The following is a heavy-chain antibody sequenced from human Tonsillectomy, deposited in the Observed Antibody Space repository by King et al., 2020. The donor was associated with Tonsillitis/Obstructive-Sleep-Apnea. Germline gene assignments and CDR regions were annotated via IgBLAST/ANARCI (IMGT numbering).Heavy chain of an antibody. CDR3: AREGGLRTTIVSV. CDR1: GGSISRGGYY. CDR2: IFYSGST. V-gene: IGHV4-31*03. Sequence: HVQLQESGPGLVKPSQTLSLTCTVSGGSISRGGYYWSWIRQLPGKGLEWIGNIFYSGSTYYNPSLKSRVAISVDTSENQLSLKLSSVTAADTAVYYCAREGGLRTTIVSVWGQGTTVTVSS. J-gene: IGHJ6*02. D-gene: IGHD4-17*01.